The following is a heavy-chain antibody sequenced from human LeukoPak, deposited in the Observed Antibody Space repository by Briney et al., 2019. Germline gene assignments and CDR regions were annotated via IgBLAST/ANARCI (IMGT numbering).Heavy chain of an antibody. CDR1: GVTFRSYA. V-gene: IGHV3-23*01. CDR2: ISGNGDVT. J-gene: IGHJ5*02. D-gene: IGHD3-9*01. Sequence: PGGSLRLSCAVSGVTFRSYAMSWVRQAPGKGLEWVSVISGNGDVTYYADSVKGRFTISRDNSKDTLYLQMNSLRAEDSALYFCAKTADWAGPPGFFDPWGQGTLVTVSS. CDR3: AKTADWAGPPGFFDP.